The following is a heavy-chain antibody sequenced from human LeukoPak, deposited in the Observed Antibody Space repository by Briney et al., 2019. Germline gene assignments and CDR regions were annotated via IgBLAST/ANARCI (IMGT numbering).Heavy chain of an antibody. CDR1: GYSISSGYY. CDR3: ASALFPWAEYFQH. J-gene: IGHJ1*01. D-gene: IGHD2-21*01. V-gene: IGHV4-38-2*02. CDR2: IYYSGST. Sequence: SETLSLTCTVSGYSISSGYYWGWIRQPPGKGLEWIGYIYYSGSTNYNPSLKSRVTISVDTSKNQFSLNLSSVTAADTAVYYCASALFPWAEYFQHWGQGTLVTVSS.